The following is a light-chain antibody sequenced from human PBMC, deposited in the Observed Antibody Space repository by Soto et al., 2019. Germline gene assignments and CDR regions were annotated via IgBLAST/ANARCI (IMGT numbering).Light chain of an antibody. CDR1: QRISSW. CDR2: AAF. CDR3: QQANSFPIT. J-gene: IGKJ5*01. V-gene: IGKV1D-12*01. Sequence: DIQMTQSPSSVSAFAGDRVTITCRASQRISSWLAWYQQKPGKAPKLLIYAAFSLQSGVPSRFSGSGSGTDFTLTISSLQPEDFATYYCQQANSFPITFGQGTRLEIK.